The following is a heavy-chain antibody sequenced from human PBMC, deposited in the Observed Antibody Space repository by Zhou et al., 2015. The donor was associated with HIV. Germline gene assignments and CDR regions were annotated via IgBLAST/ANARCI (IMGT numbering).Heavy chain of an antibody. Sequence: VQLVESGGGVVQPGRSLRLSCAASGFTFSSYSMNWVRQAPGKGLNWVSSISSSSSYIYYADSVKGRFTVSRDNSKNTLSLQMNSLRAEDTAVYYCTKVLGSGLYTPDYWGQGTLVTVSS. V-gene: IGHV3-21*04. D-gene: IGHD3-10*01. CDR2: ISSSSSYI. CDR3: TKVLGSGLYTPDY. J-gene: IGHJ4*02. CDR1: GFTFSSYS.